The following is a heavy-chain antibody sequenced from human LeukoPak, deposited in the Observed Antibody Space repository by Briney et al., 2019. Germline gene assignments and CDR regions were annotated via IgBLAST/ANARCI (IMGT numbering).Heavy chain of an antibody. CDR3: ARDGNDCSSISCYADY. V-gene: IGHV3-21*01. J-gene: IGHJ4*02. D-gene: IGHD2-2*01. Sequence: GGSLTLSCAASGFTFNSYSMKWVRQAPGKGLEWVSSISSSSSYIYYADSVKGRFTISRDNAKDTLYLQINSLRVEDTAVYYCARDGNDCSSISCYADYWGQGTLVTVAS. CDR2: ISSSSSYI. CDR1: GFTFNSYS.